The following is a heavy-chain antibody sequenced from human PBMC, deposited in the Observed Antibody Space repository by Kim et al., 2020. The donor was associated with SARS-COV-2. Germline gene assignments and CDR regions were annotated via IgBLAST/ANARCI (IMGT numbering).Heavy chain of an antibody. Sequence: GGSLRLSCAASGFTFSSYGMSWVRQPPGKGLEWVSSLSASGSNTYYADSVQGRFTISRDNSRNTLYLQLNNPRAEDAATYYCAKATGIHSYGPFDYWGQGTLVTVSS. V-gene: IGHV3-23*01. CDR1: GFTFSSYG. CDR3: AKATGIHSYGPFDY. D-gene: IGHD5-18*01. CDR2: LSASGSNT. J-gene: IGHJ4*02.